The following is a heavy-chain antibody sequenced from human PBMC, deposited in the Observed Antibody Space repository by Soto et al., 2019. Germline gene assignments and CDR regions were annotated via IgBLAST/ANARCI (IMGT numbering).Heavy chain of an antibody. D-gene: IGHD2-15*01. CDR1: GGSFSGCY. CDR3: ARAGRRYCSGGSCSYFDY. CDR2: INHSGST. Sequence: SETLSLTCAVYGGSFSGCYWSWIRQPPGKGLEWIGEINHSGSTNYNLSLKSGVTISVDTSKNQFSLKLSSVTAADTAVYYCARAGRRYCSGGSCSYFDYWGQGTLVTVSS. J-gene: IGHJ4*02. V-gene: IGHV4-34*01.